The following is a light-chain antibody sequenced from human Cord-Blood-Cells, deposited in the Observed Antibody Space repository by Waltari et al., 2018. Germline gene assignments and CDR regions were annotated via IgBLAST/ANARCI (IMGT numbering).Light chain of an antibody. J-gene: IGKJ4*01. CDR2: LGS. CDR1: QSLLHSNGYNY. Sequence: DIVMTQSPLSLPVTPVEPASICCRSSQSLLHSNGYNYLDWYLQKPGQSPQLLIYLGSNRASGVPDRFSGSGSGTDFTLKISRVEAEDVGVYYCMQALQTPLTFGGGTKVEIK. CDR3: MQALQTPLT. V-gene: IGKV2-28*01.